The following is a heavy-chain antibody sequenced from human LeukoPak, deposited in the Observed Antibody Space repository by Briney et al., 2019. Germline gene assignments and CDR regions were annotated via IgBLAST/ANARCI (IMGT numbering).Heavy chain of an antibody. CDR3: ARGVAGDIVVVPAAIGAGPLDY. Sequence: PSETLSLTCAVYGGSFSGYYWSWIRQPPGKGLEWNGEINHSGSTNYNPSLKSRVTISVDASKNQFSLKLSSVTAADTAVYYCARGVAGDIVVVPAAIGAGPLDYWGQGTLVTVSS. J-gene: IGHJ4*02. V-gene: IGHV4-34*01. CDR1: GGSFSGYY. CDR2: INHSGST. D-gene: IGHD2-2*01.